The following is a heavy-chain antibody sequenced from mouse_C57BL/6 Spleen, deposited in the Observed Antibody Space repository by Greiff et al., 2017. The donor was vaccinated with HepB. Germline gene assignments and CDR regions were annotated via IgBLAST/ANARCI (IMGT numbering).Heavy chain of an antibody. V-gene: IGHV1-81*01. J-gene: IGHJ1*03. CDR1: GYTFTSYG. Sequence: VQRVESGAELARPGASVKLSCKASGYTFTSYGISWVKQRTGQGLEWIGEIYPRSGNTYYNEKFKGKATLTADKSSSTAYMELRSLTSEDSAVYFCARGHYYDYDEYFDVWGTGTTVTVSS. CDR2: IYPRSGNT. D-gene: IGHD2-4*01. CDR3: ARGHYYDYDEYFDV.